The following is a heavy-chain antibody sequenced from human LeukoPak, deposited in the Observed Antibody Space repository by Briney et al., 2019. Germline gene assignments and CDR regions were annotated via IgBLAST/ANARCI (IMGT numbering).Heavy chain of an antibody. CDR1: GFTFSSYA. Sequence: PGGSLRLSCAASGFTFSSYAMSWVRQAPGKGLEWVSAISGSGGSTYYADSVKGRFTISRDNSKSTLYLQMNSLGAEDTAVYYCAKDCSSTSCYTFDPWGQGTLVTVSS. CDR2: ISGSGGST. V-gene: IGHV3-23*01. CDR3: AKDCSSTSCYTFDP. D-gene: IGHD2-2*02. J-gene: IGHJ5*02.